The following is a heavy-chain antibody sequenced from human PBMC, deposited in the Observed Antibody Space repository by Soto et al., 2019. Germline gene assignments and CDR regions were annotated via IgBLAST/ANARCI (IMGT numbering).Heavy chain of an antibody. CDR3: ARHQRITIFGVVTGMDV. D-gene: IGHD3-3*01. Sequence: PGDSLKISCKGSGYSFTSYWIGWVRQMPGKGLEWMGIIYPGDSDTRYSPSFQGQVTISADKSISTAYLQWSSLKASDTAMYYCARHQRITIFGVVTGMDVWGQGTTVTVSS. CDR1: GYSFTSYW. J-gene: IGHJ6*02. CDR2: IYPGDSDT. V-gene: IGHV5-51*01.